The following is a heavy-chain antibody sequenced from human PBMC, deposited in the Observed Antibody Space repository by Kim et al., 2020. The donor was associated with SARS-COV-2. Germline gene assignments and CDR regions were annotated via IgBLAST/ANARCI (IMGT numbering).Heavy chain of an antibody. D-gene: IGHD6-13*01. CDR1: GGSISSGGYY. V-gene: IGHV4-39*07. CDR2: IYSSGST. J-gene: IGHJ4*02. CDR3: ARDRFYSSSSEGVFDY. Sequence: SETLSLTCTVSGGSISSGGYYWGWIRQPPGKGLEWIGSIYSSGSTYYNPSLESRVTISVDTSKNQFSLKLSSVTAADTAVYYCARDRFYSSSSEGVFDYGGQGTLVTVSS.